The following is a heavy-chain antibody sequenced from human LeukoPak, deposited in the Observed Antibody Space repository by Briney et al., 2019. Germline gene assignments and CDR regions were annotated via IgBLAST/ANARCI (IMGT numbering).Heavy chain of an antibody. D-gene: IGHD5-18*01. J-gene: IGHJ4*02. V-gene: IGHV1-69*13. CDR1: GYTFTSYA. Sequence: GASVKVSCKASGYTFTSYAISWVRQAPGQGLEWMGGIIPIFGTANYAQKFQGRVTITADESTSTAYMELSSLRSEDTAVYYCATYTAMVTGTFDYWGQGTLVTVSS. CDR3: ATYTAMVTGTFDY. CDR2: IIPIFGTA.